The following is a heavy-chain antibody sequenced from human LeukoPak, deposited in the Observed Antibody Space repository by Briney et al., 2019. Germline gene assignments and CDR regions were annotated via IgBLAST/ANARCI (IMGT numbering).Heavy chain of an antibody. Sequence: SGTLSLTCGVSGGSISSTNWWSWVRQPPGQGLEWIGEISLSGVTNYNPSLKSRVTISVDTSKNQFSLKPTSVTAADTAVYYCSRAGTGFNIPGAYWGQGTLVTVSS. CDR3: SRAGTGFNIPGAY. CDR1: GGSISSTNW. CDR2: ISLSGVT. D-gene: IGHD1-14*01. J-gene: IGHJ4*02. V-gene: IGHV4-4*02.